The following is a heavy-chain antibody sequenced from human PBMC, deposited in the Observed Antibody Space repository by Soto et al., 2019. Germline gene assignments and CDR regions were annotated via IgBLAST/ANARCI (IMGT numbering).Heavy chain of an antibody. CDR3: ARDQVTIFGVVINGYYGMDV. Sequence: GGSLRLSCAASGFTFSSYSMNWVRQAPGKGLEWVSYISSSSSTIYYADSVKGRFTISRDNAKNSLYLQMNSLRDEDTAVYYCARDQVTIFGVVINGYYGMDVWRQGTTVTVSS. CDR2: ISSSSSTI. CDR1: GFTFSSYS. V-gene: IGHV3-48*02. J-gene: IGHJ6*02. D-gene: IGHD3-3*01.